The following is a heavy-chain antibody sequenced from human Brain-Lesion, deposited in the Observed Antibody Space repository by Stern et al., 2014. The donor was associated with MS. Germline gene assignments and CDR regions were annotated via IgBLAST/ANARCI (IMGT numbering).Heavy chain of an antibody. J-gene: IGHJ4*02. CDR2: IYYMGST. CDR3: ARGESSRYYYYFDY. V-gene: IGHV4-30-4*01. D-gene: IGHD3-22*01. CDR1: GDSLSSGDNY. Sequence: VQLVESGPGLVKPSQTLSLTCHVSGDSLSSGDNYWSWIRQSPGQGLEWLGYIYYMGSTFYNPSLKSRVTISVDTSQNQFSLRLSSVTAADTAVYYCARGESSRYYYYFDYWGQGTLVTVSS.